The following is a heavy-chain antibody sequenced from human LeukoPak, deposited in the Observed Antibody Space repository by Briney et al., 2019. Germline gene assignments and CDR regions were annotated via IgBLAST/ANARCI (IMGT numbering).Heavy chain of an antibody. CDR2: IISSSSI. D-gene: IGHD6-6*01. Sequence: GGSLRLSCAASGFTFSIYEMNWVRHAPGKGLEWVSYIISSSSIYYGDSVKGRFTMSRDNAKNSLYLQMNSLRAEETAVYYCAREYSSSSGRCFDSWGQGTLVTVSS. CDR3: AREYSSSSGRCFDS. CDR1: GFTFSIYE. J-gene: IGHJ4*02. V-gene: IGHV3-48*03.